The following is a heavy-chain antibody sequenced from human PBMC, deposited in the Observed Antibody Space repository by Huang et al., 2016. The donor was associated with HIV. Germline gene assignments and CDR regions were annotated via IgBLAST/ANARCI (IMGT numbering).Heavy chain of an antibody. Sequence: QVQLMQSGAAVKKPGASVKVSCKASGYIFSNYGISWVRQAPGQGLEWIGWISDYNGHTNYAQIFQARVRMTTDTATTTVYMDLRSLRSDDTAIYYCARTTGDYVSAMDYWGQGTLVTVSS. CDR1: GYIFSNYG. J-gene: IGHJ4*02. V-gene: IGHV1-18*01. D-gene: IGHD4-17*01. CDR3: ARTTGDYVSAMDY. CDR2: ISDYNGHT.